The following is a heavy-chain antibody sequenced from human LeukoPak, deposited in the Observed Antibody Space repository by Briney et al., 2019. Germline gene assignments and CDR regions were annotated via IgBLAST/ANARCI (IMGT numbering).Heavy chain of an antibody. J-gene: IGHJ1*01. CDR1: GFTFSSYA. CDR2: ISGSGGST. V-gene: IGHV3-23*01. D-gene: IGHD3-22*01. Sequence: PGGSLRLSCAASGFTFSSYAMSWVRQAPGKGLEWVSAISGSGGSTYYADSVKGRFTISRDNSKNTLYLQMNSLRAEDTAVYYCAKDRYYDSSGYPEYFQHWGQGTLATVSS. CDR3: AKDRYYDSSGYPEYFQH.